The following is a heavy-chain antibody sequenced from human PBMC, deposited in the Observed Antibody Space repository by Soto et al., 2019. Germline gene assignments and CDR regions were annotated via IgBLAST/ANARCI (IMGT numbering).Heavy chain of an antibody. CDR3: ARDTPFGTYYYDSSGYYPDY. J-gene: IGHJ4*02. CDR1: GYSISSGYY. D-gene: IGHD3-22*01. CDR2: IYHSGST. Sequence: SETLSLTCAVSGYSISSGYYWGCIRQPPGKGLEWIGSIYHSGSTYYNPSLKSRVTISVDTSKNQFSLKLSSVTAADTAVYYCARDTPFGTYYYDSSGYYPDYWGQGTLVTVSS. V-gene: IGHV4-38-2*02.